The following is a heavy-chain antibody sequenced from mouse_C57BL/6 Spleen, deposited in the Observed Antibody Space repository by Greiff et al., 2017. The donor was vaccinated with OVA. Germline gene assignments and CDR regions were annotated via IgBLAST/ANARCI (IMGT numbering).Heavy chain of an antibody. V-gene: IGHV7-3*01. CDR1: GFTFTDYY. Sequence: EVHLVESGGGLVQPGGSLSLSCAASGFTFTDYYMSWVRQPPGKALEWLGFIRNKANGYTTEYSESVKVRFTISRDNSQSILYLQMNALRAEDSATYCCARVAYAMDYWGQGTSVTVSS. CDR2: IRNKANGYTT. J-gene: IGHJ4*01. CDR3: ARVAYAMDY.